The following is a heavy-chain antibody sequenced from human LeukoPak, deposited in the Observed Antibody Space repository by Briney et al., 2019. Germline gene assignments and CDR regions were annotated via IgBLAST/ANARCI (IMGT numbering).Heavy chain of an antibody. CDR2: INQDGSEE. D-gene: IGHD7-27*01. CDR1: GFTFSSYE. V-gene: IGHV3-7*01. CDR3: ARDMNWGSGAFDI. J-gene: IGHJ3*02. Sequence: PGGSLRLSCAASGFTFSSYEMNWVRQAPGKGLEWVAHINQDGSEEHYMDSVKARFIIPRDNAKNSLYLQMNSLRAEDTAVYYCARDMNWGSGAFDIWGQGTMVTVSS.